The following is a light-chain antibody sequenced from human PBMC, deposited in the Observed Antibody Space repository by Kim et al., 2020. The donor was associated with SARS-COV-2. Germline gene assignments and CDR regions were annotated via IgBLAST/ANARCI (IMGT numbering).Light chain of an antibody. CDR3: QQYDSWPLT. J-gene: IGKJ1*01. CDR2: GAS. CDR1: QAVDTK. V-gene: IGKV3-15*01. Sequence: SVSPEEKAPLSCRASQAVDTKLAWYQQMPGQTPRLLIYGASTRATGIPARFSGSGSGAEFTLRIRSLQSEDFAVYYCQQYDSWPLTFGQGTKV.